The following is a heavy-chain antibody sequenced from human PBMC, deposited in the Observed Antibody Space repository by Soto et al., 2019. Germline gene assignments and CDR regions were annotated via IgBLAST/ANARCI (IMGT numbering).Heavy chain of an antibody. V-gene: IGHV1-69*13. J-gene: IGHJ4*02. Sequence: SVKVSCKASGGTFSSYAISWVRQAPGQGLEWMGGIIPIFGTANYAQKFQGRVTITADESTSTAYMELSSLRSEDTAVYYCARSQRAQRGYFDYWGQGTLVTVSS. CDR2: IIPIFGTA. CDR3: ARSQRAQRGYFDY. D-gene: IGHD6-25*01. CDR1: GGTFSSYA.